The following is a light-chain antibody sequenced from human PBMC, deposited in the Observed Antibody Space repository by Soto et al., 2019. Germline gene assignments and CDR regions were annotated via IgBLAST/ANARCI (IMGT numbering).Light chain of an antibody. V-gene: IGLV2-14*01. Sequence: ALPQPASESVSPGQSIKISCTGTSSDVGGYNYVSWYHQHPGKAPKLMIYEVSNRPSGVSNRFSGSKSGNTASVTISGLQAEDEADYYCFLDTTTTTQVFG. CDR1: SSDVGGYNY. J-gene: IGLJ1*01. CDR2: EVS. CDR3: FLDTTTTTQV.